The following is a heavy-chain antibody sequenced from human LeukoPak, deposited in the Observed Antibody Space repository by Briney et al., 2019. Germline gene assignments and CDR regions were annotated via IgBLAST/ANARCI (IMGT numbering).Heavy chain of an antibody. D-gene: IGHD2-21*01. CDR3: ARAYEKWFDP. V-gene: IGHV1-2*02. CDR1: GYTFTSIY. Sequence: ASVKVSCKGSGYTFTSIYMHWVRQAPGQGLEWMGWINPNSGDTNYAQKFQGRVTMTRDTSINTAYMELSRLRSDDTAVYYCARAYEKWFDPWGQGTLVTVSS. J-gene: IGHJ5*02. CDR2: INPNSGDT.